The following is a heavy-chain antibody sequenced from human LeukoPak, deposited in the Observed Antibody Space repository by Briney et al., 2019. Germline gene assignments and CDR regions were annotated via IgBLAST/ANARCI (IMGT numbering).Heavy chain of an antibody. CDR3: ARGSYSSGWYPALNWFDP. CDR1: GGTFGSYA. CDR2: IIPIFGTA. V-gene: IGHV1-69*05. D-gene: IGHD6-19*01. J-gene: IGHJ5*02. Sequence: SVKDSCKASGGTFGSYAISWVRQAPGQGLEWMGGIIPIFGTANYAQKFQGRVTITTDESTSTAYMELSSLRSEDTAVYYCARGSYSSGWYPALNWFDPWGQGTLVTVSS.